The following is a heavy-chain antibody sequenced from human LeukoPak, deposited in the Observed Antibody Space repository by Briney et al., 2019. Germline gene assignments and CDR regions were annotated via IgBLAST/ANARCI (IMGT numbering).Heavy chain of an antibody. V-gene: IGHV3-21*01. D-gene: IGHD6-13*01. CDR1: GFTFSSYS. Sequence: GGSLRLSCAASGFTFSSYSMNWVRQAPGKGPEWVSSISSSSSYIYCADSVKGRFTISRDNAKNSLYLQMNSLRAEDTAVYYCARAAIAAAGAVDYWGQGTLVTVSS. CDR3: ARAAIAAAGAVDY. J-gene: IGHJ4*02. CDR2: ISSSSSYI.